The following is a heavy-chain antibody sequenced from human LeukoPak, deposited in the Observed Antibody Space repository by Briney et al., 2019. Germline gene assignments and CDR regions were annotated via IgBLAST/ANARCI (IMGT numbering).Heavy chain of an antibody. J-gene: IGHJ4*02. V-gene: IGHV3-53*01. Sequence: GGSLRLSCAASGFTVSSNYMSWVRQAPGKGLAWVSVIYSGGSTYYADSVKGRFTISRDNSKNTLYLQMNSLRAEDTAVYYCARGYCSSTSCLPVHYFDYWGQGTLVTVSS. CDR3: ARGYCSSTSCLPVHYFDY. D-gene: IGHD2-2*01. CDR1: GFTVSSNY. CDR2: IYSGGST.